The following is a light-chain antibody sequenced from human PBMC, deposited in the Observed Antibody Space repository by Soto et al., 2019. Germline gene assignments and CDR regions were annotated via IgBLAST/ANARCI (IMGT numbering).Light chain of an antibody. CDR2: DVS. CDR1: QDLFNY. CDR3: QQYDSLPLT. J-gene: IGKJ5*01. V-gene: IGKV1-33*01. Sequence: TQPPSSLSASVGESVTITCQASQDLFNYLHWFQQKPGKAPQLLIFDVSNLQTGVPSRFSGGDSGTDFALTISSLEPEDIATYYCQQYDSLPLTFGQGTRLEI.